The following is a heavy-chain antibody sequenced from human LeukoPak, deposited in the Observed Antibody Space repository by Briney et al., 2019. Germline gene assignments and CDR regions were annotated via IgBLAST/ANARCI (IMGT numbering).Heavy chain of an antibody. CDR1: GFTFSSYS. CDR3: ASLGYCSSTSCQGVAFDI. V-gene: IGHV3-21*01. J-gene: IGHJ3*02. D-gene: IGHD2-2*01. Sequence: GGSLRLSCAAPGFTFSSYSMNWVRQAPGKGREWVSSISSSSSYIYYADSVKGRFTISRDNAKNSLYLQMNSLRAEDTAVYYCASLGYCSSTSCQGVAFDIWGQGTMVTVSS. CDR2: ISSSSSYI.